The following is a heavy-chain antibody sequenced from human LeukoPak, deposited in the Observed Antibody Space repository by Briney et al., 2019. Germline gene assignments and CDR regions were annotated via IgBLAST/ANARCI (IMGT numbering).Heavy chain of an antibody. Sequence: SETLSLTCAVYGGSFSGYYWSWIRQPPGKGLEWIGEINHSGSTNYNPSLKSRVTISVDTSKNQFSLKLSSVTAADTAVYYCAREKVYCSSTSCPLGWSDPWGQGTLVTVSS. D-gene: IGHD2-2*01. V-gene: IGHV4-34*01. CDR3: AREKVYCSSTSCPLGWSDP. J-gene: IGHJ5*02. CDR2: INHSGST. CDR1: GGSFSGYY.